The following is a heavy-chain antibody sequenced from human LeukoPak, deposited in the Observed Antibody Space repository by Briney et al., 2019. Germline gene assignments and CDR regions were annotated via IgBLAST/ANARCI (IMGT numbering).Heavy chain of an antibody. CDR2: ISSRSSYI. V-gene: IGHV3-21*01. CDR3: ARDQRNIVVVPAEDV. CDR1: GFTFSSYS. J-gene: IGHJ6*02. Sequence: GGSLRLSCAASGFTFSSYSMNWVRQAPGKGLEWVSSISSRSSYIYYADSVKGRFTISRDNAKNSLYLQMNSLRAKDTAVYYCARDQRNIVVVPAEDVWGQGTTVTVSS. D-gene: IGHD2-2*01.